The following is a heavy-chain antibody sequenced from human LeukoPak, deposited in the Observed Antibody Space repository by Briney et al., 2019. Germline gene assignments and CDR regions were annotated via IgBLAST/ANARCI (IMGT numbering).Heavy chain of an antibody. Sequence: PGGSLRLSCAASGFTFSSYEMNWVRQAPGKGLEWVSYISSSGSTIYYADSVKGRFTISRDNAKNTLYLQMNSLRAEDTAVYYCARDRGESVRGARYYYYYMDVWGKGTTVTISS. J-gene: IGHJ6*03. V-gene: IGHV3-48*03. CDR2: ISSSGSTI. D-gene: IGHD3-10*01. CDR3: ARDRGESVRGARYYYYYMDV. CDR1: GFTFSSYE.